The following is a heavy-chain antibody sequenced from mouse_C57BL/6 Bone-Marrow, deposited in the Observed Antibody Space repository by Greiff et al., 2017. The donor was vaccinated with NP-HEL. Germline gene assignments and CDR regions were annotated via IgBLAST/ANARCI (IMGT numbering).Heavy chain of an antibody. J-gene: IGHJ3*01. D-gene: IGHD3-1*01. CDR1: GYTFTDYY. V-gene: IGHV1-26*01. CDR3: ASGGFAY. Sequence: VQLQQSGPELVKPGASVKISCKASGYTFTDYYMNWVKQSHGKSLEWIGDINPNNGGTSYNQKFKGKATLTVDTSSSTAYMELRSLTSEDSAVYYCASGGFAYWGQGTLVTVSA. CDR2: INPNNGGT.